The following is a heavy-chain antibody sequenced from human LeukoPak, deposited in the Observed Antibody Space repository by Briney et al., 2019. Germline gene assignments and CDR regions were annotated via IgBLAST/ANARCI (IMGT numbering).Heavy chain of an antibody. CDR1: GGSISSYY. J-gene: IGHJ4*02. D-gene: IGHD3-10*01. CDR2: IYYSGST. V-gene: IGHV4-59*01. CDR3: AGYGSESYYKAFDY. Sequence: PSETLSLTCTVSGGSISSYYWSWIRQPPGKGQEWIGYIYYSGSTNYNPSLKSRVTISVDTSKNQFSQKLSSVTAADTALYYCAGYGSESYYKAFDYWGQGTLVTVSS.